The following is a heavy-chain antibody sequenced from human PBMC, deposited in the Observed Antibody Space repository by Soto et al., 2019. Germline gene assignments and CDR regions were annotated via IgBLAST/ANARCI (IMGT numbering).Heavy chain of an antibody. Sequence: GGSLRLSCAASGFTFSSYGMHWVRHSPGKGLEWVAVIWYDGSNKYYADSVKGRFTISRDNSKNTLYLQMNSLRAEDTAVYYCARGNLATVTNYSYYGMEVWGQATTVIVS. J-gene: IGHJ6*02. V-gene: IGHV3-33*01. CDR1: GFTFSSYG. D-gene: IGHD4-17*01. CDR3: ARGNLATVTNYSYYGMEV. CDR2: IWYDGSNK.